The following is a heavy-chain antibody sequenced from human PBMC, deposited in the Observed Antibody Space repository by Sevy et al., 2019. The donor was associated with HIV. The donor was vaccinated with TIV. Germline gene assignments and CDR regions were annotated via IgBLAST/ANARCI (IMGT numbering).Heavy chain of an antibody. Sequence: KQSQTLSLTCTVSGGSISSYYWSWIRQPARKGLEWIGRIYTSGSTNYNPSLKSRVTMSVDTSKNQFSLKLSSVTAADTAVYYCARVHQYRLDPWGQGTLVTVSS. CDR3: ARVHQYRLDP. J-gene: IGHJ5*02. CDR2: IYTSGST. D-gene: IGHD2-2*01. V-gene: IGHV4-4*07. CDR1: GGSISSYY.